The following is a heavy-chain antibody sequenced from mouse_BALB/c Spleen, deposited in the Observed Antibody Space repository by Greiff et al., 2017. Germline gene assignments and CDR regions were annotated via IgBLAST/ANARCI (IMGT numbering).Heavy chain of an antibody. Sequence: DVKLVESGGGLVQPGGSLKLSCAASGFTFSSYTMSWVRQTPEKRLEWVAYISNGGGSTYYPDTVKGRFTISRDNAKNTLYLQMSSLKSEDTAMYYCARQGYGAMDYWGQGTSVTVSS. J-gene: IGHJ4*01. CDR3: ARQGYGAMDY. D-gene: IGHD2-14*01. V-gene: IGHV5-12-2*01. CDR2: ISNGGGST. CDR1: GFTFSSYT.